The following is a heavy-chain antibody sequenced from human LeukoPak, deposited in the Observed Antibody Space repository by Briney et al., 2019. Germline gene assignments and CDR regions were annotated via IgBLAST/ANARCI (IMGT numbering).Heavy chain of an antibody. Sequence: GGSLRLSCAASGFTFTTCWMGWVRQAPGKGPEWVANINQVGSSKYFVDSVKGRFIISRDNATNSLYLQMNSLRDEDTAVYYCANLGPPGRDHYLESWGQGTLVTVSS. D-gene: IGHD5-24*01. J-gene: IGHJ4*02. V-gene: IGHV3-7*01. CDR3: ANLGPPGRDHYLES. CDR2: INQVGSSK. CDR1: GFTFTTCW.